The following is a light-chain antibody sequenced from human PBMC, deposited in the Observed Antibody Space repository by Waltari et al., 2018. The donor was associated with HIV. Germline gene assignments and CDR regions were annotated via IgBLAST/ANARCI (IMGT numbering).Light chain of an antibody. Sequence: LSVSPGERATLSCRASQSVNSNLAWYQQKPGQAPRLLIYVASTRATGIPARFSGSGSGTEFTLTISSLQSEDFAVYYCQHYNNWPPWTFGQGTQLEIK. CDR3: QHYNNWPPWT. CDR1: QSVNSN. V-gene: IGKV3-15*01. CDR2: VAS. J-gene: IGKJ2*02.